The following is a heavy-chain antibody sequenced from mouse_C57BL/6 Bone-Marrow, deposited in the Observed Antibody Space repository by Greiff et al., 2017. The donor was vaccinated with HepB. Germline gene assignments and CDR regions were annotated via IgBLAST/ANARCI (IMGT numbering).Heavy chain of an antibody. CDR2: INYDGSST. V-gene: IGHV5-16*01. CDR3: AREGYDYDGYYFDY. CDR1: GFTFSDYY. Sequence: EVHLVESEGGLVQPGSSMKLSCTASGFTFSDYYMAWVRQVPEKGLEWVANINYDGSSTYYLDSLKSRFIISRDNAKNILYLQMSSLKSEDTATYYCAREGYDYDGYYFDYWGQGTTLTVSS. D-gene: IGHD2-4*01. J-gene: IGHJ2*01.